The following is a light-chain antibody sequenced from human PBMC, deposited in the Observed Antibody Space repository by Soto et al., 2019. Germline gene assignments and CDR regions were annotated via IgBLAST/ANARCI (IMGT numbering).Light chain of an antibody. J-gene: IGLJ3*02. V-gene: IGLV4-69*01. CDR2: INNDGSH. CDR3: QTWGTGIRV. CDR1: SGHSTYA. Sequence: QPVLTQSPSASASLGGSVKLTCTLSSGHSTYAVAWHQQQPEKGPRYLMMINNDGSHTKGDGIPDRFSGSGSGAERYLTISSLQSEDEADYYCQTWGTGIRVFGGGTKVTVL.